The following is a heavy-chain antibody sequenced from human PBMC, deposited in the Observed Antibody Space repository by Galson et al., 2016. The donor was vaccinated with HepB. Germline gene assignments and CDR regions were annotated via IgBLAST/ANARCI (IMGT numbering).Heavy chain of an antibody. V-gene: IGHV4-34*01. CDR3: ASTRIQIWLRPLDD. D-gene: IGHD5-18*01. Sequence: SETLSLTCAVYGGSFSDYYWSWIRQPPGKGLEWIGEINHSGSADYNPSLMSRVTMSVDTSKNQFSLKLTSVTAADTAVYYCASTRIQIWLRPLDDWGQGTLVTVSS. J-gene: IGHJ4*02. CDR1: GGSFSDYY. CDR2: INHSGSA.